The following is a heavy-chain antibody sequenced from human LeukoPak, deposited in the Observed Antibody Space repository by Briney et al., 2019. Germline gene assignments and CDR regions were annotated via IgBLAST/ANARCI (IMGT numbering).Heavy chain of an antibody. Sequence: SETLSLTRGVSDYSISTDYYWGWLRQPPGKGLEWIGNVHHSDSTYYYNTSLKSRVTISVDTSKNQFSLKLTSVTAADTAVYYCARIVYGDSGGYSDFWGQGTLVIVSS. D-gene: IGHD4-17*01. CDR2: VHHSDSTY. CDR3: ARIVYGDSGGYSDF. J-gene: IGHJ4*02. CDR1: DYSISTDYY. V-gene: IGHV4-38-2*01.